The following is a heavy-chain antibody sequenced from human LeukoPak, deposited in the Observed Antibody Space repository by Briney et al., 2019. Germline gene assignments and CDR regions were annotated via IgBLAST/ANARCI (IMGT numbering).Heavy chain of an antibody. CDR3: ARKRAKYSSSSCFDY. J-gene: IGHJ4*02. Sequence: SETLSLTCTVSGGSISSSSYYWGWIRQPPGKGLEWIGSIYYSGSTYYNPSLKSRVTISVDTSKNQFSLKLSSVTAADTAVYYCARKRAKYSSSSCFDYWGQGTLVTVSS. CDR1: GGSISSSSYY. V-gene: IGHV4-39*07. CDR2: IYYSGST. D-gene: IGHD6-6*01.